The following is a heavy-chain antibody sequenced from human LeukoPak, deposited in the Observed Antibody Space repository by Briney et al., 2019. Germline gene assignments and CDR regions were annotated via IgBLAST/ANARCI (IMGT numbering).Heavy chain of an antibody. Sequence: GGSLRLSCAASGFTFSSYWMHWVRQVPGKGLVWVSHINGDGSDTRYADSEKGRFTISRDNAKNTLYLQLNSLRAEDTAVYYCARGGGGYFDLWGQGTLVTVSS. V-gene: IGHV3-74*01. CDR3: ARGGGGYFDL. J-gene: IGHJ4*02. CDR2: INGDGSDT. CDR1: GFTFSSYW. D-gene: IGHD2-15*01.